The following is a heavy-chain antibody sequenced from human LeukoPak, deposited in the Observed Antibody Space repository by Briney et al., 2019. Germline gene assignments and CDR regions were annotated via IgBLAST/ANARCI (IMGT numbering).Heavy chain of an antibody. CDR2: IYYSGST. J-gene: IGHJ6*03. CDR1: GGSISSSSYY. V-gene: IGHV4-39*07. CDR3: ARVARYFEGGIRYYYMDV. D-gene: IGHD3-9*01. Sequence: SETLSLTCTVSGGSISSSSYYWGWIRQPPGKGLEWIGSIYYSGSTYYNPSLKSRVTISVDTSKNQFSLKLSSVTAADTAVYYCARVARYFEGGIRYYYMDVWGKGTTVTVSS.